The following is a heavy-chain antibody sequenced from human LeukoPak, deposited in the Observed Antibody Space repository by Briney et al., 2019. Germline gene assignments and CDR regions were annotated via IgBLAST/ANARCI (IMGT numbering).Heavy chain of an antibody. Sequence: GGSLRLSCAASGFTFDDYTMHWVRQAPGKGLEWVSLISWDGGSTYYADSVKGRFTISRDNSKNSLYLQMNSLRTEDTALYYCAKPVDYDILTGYSGDAFDIWGQGTMVTVSS. CDR3: AKPVDYDILTGYSGDAFDI. CDR1: GFTFDDYT. V-gene: IGHV3-43*01. D-gene: IGHD3-9*01. CDR2: ISWDGGST. J-gene: IGHJ3*02.